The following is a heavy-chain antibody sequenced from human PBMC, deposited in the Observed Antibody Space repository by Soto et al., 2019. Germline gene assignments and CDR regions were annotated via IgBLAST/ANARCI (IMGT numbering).Heavy chain of an antibody. J-gene: IGHJ4*02. V-gene: IGHV3-23*01. D-gene: IGHD6-19*01. CDR3: AKEGRSGCYYFAY. Sequence: EVQLLESGGGLVQPGGSLRLSCAASGFTFSRYAMSWVRQAPGKGLEWVSTISGSGGSTYYADSVKGRFTISRDNSKNTLHLEMHSLRAEDTAGYYCAKEGRSGCYYFAYWGQGTLATVSS. CDR2: ISGSGGST. CDR1: GFTFSRYA.